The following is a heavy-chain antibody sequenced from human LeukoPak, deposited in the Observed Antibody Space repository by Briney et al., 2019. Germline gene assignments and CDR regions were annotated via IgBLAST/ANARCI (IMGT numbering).Heavy chain of an antibody. V-gene: IGHV4-38-2*02. Sequence: TSETLFLTCTVSGYSISSDYYWGWIRQPPGKGLEWIGSIYHSGSTYYNPSLKSRVTISVDTSKNQFSLKLSSVTAADTAVYYCARDRYSVAPGDWGQGTLVTVSS. D-gene: IGHD6-19*01. J-gene: IGHJ4*02. CDR1: GYSISSDYY. CDR2: IYHSGST. CDR3: ARDRYSVAPGD.